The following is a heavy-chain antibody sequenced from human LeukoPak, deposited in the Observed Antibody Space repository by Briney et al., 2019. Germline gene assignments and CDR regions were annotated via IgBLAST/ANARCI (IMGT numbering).Heavy chain of an antibody. D-gene: IGHD4-17*01. V-gene: IGHV4-30-4*01. CDR2: IYYSGST. Sequence: PSETLSLTCTVSGGSISSGDYYWSWIRQPPGKGLEWIVYIYYSGSTYYNPSLKSRVTISVDTSKNQFSLKLSSVTAADTAVYYCVRSYGDYASSYGMDVWGQGTTVTVSS. CDR3: VRSYGDYASSYGMDV. J-gene: IGHJ6*02. CDR1: GGSISSGDYY.